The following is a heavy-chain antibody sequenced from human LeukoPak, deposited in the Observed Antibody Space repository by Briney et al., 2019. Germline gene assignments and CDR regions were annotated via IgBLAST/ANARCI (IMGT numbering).Heavy chain of an antibody. V-gene: IGHV4-59*01. Sequence: PSETLSLTCTVSGDSISSYYWSWIRQPPGKGLEWIGYIYYSGSTNYNPSLKSRVTISVDTSKNQFSLKLSSVTAADTAVYYCARYSLLPRYFDLWGRGTLVTVSS. CDR2: IYYSGST. CDR3: ARYSLLPRYFDL. J-gene: IGHJ2*01. D-gene: IGHD6-13*01. CDR1: GDSISSYY.